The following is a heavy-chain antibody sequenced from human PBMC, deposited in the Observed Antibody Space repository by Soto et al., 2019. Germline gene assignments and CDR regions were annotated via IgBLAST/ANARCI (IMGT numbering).Heavy chain of an antibody. V-gene: IGHV3-7*03. CDR3: VRGYSDYTDYFDY. D-gene: IGHD5-12*01. J-gene: IGHJ4*02. CDR1: GFSFSSFW. CDR2: IKQDGSEK. Sequence: EVQLVESGGGLVQPGGSLRLSCAASGFSFSSFWMIWVRQAPEKGLEWVAIIKQDGSEKHYVDSVKGRFTVSRDSAEKSLYLQMDSLRPDDTAVYYCVRGYSDYTDYFDYWGQGALVTVSS.